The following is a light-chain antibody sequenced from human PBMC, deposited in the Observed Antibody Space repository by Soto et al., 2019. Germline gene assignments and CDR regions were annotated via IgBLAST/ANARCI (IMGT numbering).Light chain of an antibody. Sequence: EVVLTQSPGTLSLSPGERATLSCRAGQSVSSNYLAWYQQKPGQAPRLLIYGASSRATGIPDRFSGSGSGTDFSLTISRLEPEDFAVYYCQQYGGSRLITFGQGRRPAN. CDR1: QSVSSNY. CDR2: GAS. CDR3: QQYGGSRLIT. J-gene: IGKJ5*01. V-gene: IGKV3-20*01.